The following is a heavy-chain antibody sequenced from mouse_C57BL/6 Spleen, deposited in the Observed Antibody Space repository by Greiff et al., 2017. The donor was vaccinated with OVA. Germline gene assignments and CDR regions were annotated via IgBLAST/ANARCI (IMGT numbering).Heavy chain of an antibody. D-gene: IGHD1-1*01. CDR1: GYTFTDYY. J-gene: IGHJ3*01. CDR3: ASYSFTWFAY. V-gene: IGHV1-26*01. CDR2: INPNNGGT. Sequence: VQLKHSGPELVKPGASVKISCKASGYTFTDYYMNWVKQSHGKSLEWIGDINPNNGGTSYNQKFKGKATLTVDKSSSTAYMALRSLTSEDSAVYYCASYSFTWFAYWGQGTLVTVSA.